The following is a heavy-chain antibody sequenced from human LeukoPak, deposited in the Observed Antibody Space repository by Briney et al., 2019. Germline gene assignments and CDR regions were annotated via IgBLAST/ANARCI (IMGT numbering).Heavy chain of an antibody. CDR2: ISAHNGNT. CDR1: GYTFTSYG. V-gene: IGHV1-18*01. Sequence: ASVKVSCKASGYTFTSYGISWVRQAPGQGLEWMGWISAHNGNTNYAQKLQGRVTMTTDTSTSTAYMELRSLRSDDTAVYYCARDSLYQLLYRNYYYGMDVWGQGTTVTVSS. CDR3: ARDSLYQLLYRNYYYGMDV. J-gene: IGHJ6*02. D-gene: IGHD2-2*02.